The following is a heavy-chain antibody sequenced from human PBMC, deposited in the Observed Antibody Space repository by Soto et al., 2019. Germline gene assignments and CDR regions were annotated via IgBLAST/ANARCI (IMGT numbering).Heavy chain of an antibody. J-gene: IGHJ6*02. CDR1: RFTFSSYA. Sequence: EVQLLESGGGLVQPGGSLRLSCAASRFTFSSYAMTWVRQAPGKGLEWDSAISGSGDSTYSAGSVKGRFTISRDNSKNTLYLQMNSLRAEDTAVYYCASGRGRSFYYGMDVWGQGTTVTVSS. D-gene: IGHD1-26*01. CDR3: ASGRGRSFYYGMDV. V-gene: IGHV3-23*01. CDR2: ISGSGDST.